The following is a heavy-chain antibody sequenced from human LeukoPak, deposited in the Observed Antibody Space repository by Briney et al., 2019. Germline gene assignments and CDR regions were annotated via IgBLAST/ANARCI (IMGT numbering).Heavy chain of an antibody. CDR2: IQHDGSNK. D-gene: IGHD6-13*01. J-gene: IGHJ6*03. CDR3: AKTHSSSWGYMDV. V-gene: IGHV3-30*02. CDR1: GFTFSSYD. Sequence: GGSLRLSCAASGFTFSSYDMHWVRQAPGKGLEWVAFIQHDGSNKYYADSVKGRFTISRDNSKNTLYLQMNSLRAEDTAVYYCAKTHSSSWGYMDVWGKGTTVTISS.